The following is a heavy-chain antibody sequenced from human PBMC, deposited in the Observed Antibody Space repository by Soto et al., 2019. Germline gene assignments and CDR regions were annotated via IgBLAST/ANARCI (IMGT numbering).Heavy chain of an antibody. V-gene: IGHV3-13*01. CDR1: GFIFSTYD. CDR3: ARGQYYGVDI. CDR2: ITSSGDT. J-gene: IGHJ6*02. Sequence: EVQLVESGGGLLQPGESLRLSCVGSGFIFSTYDMHWVRQPTGRGLEWVSAITSSGDTYYAASVKRRFTISRENAKSSFYLQVSRLRAEDSAVYYCARGQYYGVDIWGLGSTVTASS.